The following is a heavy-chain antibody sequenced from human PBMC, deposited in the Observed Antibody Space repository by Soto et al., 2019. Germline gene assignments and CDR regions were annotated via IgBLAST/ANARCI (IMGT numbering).Heavy chain of an antibody. CDR1: GAYISSSSYF. CDR3: SRRAPEGFDP. CDR2: IDYRGTT. J-gene: IGHJ5*02. V-gene: IGHV4-39*02. Sequence: SDTLSLTCTVSGAYISSSSYFLAWIRRTPGKGLEWIASIDYRGTTYKNPSLKSRVTISLDTSKNHFSLNLGSVTAADTALYYCSRRAPEGFDPWGQGTLVNVSS.